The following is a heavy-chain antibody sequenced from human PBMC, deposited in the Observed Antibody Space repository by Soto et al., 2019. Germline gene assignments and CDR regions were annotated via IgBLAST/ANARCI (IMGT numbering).Heavy chain of an antibody. D-gene: IGHD3-3*01. J-gene: IGHJ6*02. CDR3: AREMEWLLYTDKHYSMDV. V-gene: IGHV6-1*01. Sequence: PXQTLSLPCAISGDSVSSNSAAWNLIRQSPSRGLEWLGRTYYRSKWYNDYAVSVKSRITINPDTSKNQFSLQLNSVTPEDTAVYYCAREMEWLLYTDKHYSMDVWGQGTTVTVSS. CDR1: GDSVSSNSAA. CDR2: TYYRSKWYN.